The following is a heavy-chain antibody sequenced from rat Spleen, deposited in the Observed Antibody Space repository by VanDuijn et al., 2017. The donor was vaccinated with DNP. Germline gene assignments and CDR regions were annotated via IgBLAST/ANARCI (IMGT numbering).Heavy chain of an antibody. CDR1: GFSLTSYG. D-gene: IGHD1-11*01. J-gene: IGHJ2*01. Sequence: QVQMKETGPGLVQTTQTLSVTCTVSGFSLTSYGVHWVRQAPGKGLEWMGIIWGDGSTNYNSALKSRLSISRDTSKSQVFLTMNSLQTDDTAVYYCAEMFHYGGWGQGVMVTVSS. V-gene: IGHV2-77*01. CDR2: IWGDGST. CDR3: AEMFHYGG.